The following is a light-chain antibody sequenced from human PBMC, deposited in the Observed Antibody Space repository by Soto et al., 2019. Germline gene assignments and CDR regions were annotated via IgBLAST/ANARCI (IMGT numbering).Light chain of an antibody. V-gene: IGKV3-15*01. CDR3: QVRTDWPPFKYT. CDR1: QSVASN. CDR2: GAS. Sequence: EIVMTQSPVTLSVSPGERATLSCRASQSVASNLAWYQQKPGQAPRLLIYGASTRATGIPARFSGTGFGTEFTLTISSLQSEDFAVYYCQVRTDWPPFKYTFGQGTKLEVK. J-gene: IGKJ2*01.